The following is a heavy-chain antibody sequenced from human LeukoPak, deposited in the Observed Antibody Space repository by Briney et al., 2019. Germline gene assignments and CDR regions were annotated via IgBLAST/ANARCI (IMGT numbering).Heavy chain of an antibody. CDR3: ARDREVRYLDF. CDR1: GLIFRNHG. J-gene: IGHJ4*02. Sequence: GTSLRLSCSPSGLIFRNHGMHWVRQAPGKRLEWVAFIWSDGSNKYYAESVKGRFTISRDNSKNMLYLQMNSLRVEDTAVYFCARDREVRYLDFWGQGTLVTVSS. V-gene: IGHV3-33*01. D-gene: IGHD1-26*01. CDR2: IWSDGSNK.